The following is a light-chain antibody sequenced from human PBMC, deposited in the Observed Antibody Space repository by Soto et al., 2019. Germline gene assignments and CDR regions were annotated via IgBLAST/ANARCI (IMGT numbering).Light chain of an antibody. CDR3: QQSHSIPYT. CDR1: QTISSY. V-gene: IGKV1-39*01. Sequence: DIQMTQSPSSLSASVGDRVTITCRASQTISSYLHWYQQKPGKAPKILIYAASSLQSGVPSRFSGSGSGTDFTLTISSLQPEDFATYYCQQSHSIPYTFGQGTKLEIK. J-gene: IGKJ2*01. CDR2: AAS.